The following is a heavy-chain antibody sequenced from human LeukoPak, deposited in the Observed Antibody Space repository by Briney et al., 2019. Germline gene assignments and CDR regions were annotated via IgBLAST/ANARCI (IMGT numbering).Heavy chain of an antibody. J-gene: IGHJ5*02. V-gene: IGHV5-10-1*01. D-gene: IGHD5-12*01. CDR1: EYRFNSYW. CDR3: ARGGRIGYDSNWFDP. CDR2: VVPSDAYT. Sequence: GESLKIFCKASEYRFNSYWISWGRQLPGKGVQEWVRVVPSDAYTNYSPSFQSHVNISADKSINTIYLRWSTLKASDTAMYYCARGGRIGYDSNWFDPWGQGTLVTVSS.